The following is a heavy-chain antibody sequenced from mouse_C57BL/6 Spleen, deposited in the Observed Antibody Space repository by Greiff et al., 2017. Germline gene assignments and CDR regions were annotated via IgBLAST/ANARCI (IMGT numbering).Heavy chain of an antibody. CDR3: ARYGYDYDVGYYAMDY. CDR2: INPSNGGT. D-gene: IGHD2-4*01. V-gene: IGHV1-53*01. CDR1: GYTFTSYW. Sequence: QVQLKQPGTELVKPGASVKLSCKASGYTFTSYWMHWVKQRPGQGLEWIGNINPSNGGTNYNEKFKSKATLTVDKSSSTAYMQLSSLTSEDSAVYYCARYGYDYDVGYYAMDYWGQGTSVTVSS. J-gene: IGHJ4*01.